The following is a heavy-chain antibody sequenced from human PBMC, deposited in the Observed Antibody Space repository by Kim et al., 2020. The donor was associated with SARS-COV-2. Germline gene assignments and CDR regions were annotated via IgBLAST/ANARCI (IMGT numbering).Heavy chain of an antibody. CDR3: AKDSGALYYDILTGYYPDRFMDV. CDR1: GFTFSSYA. CDR2: ISGSGGST. V-gene: IGHV3-23*01. D-gene: IGHD3-9*01. J-gene: IGHJ6*02. Sequence: GGSLRLSCAASGFTFSSYAMSWVRQAPGKGLEWVSAISGSGGSTYYADSVKGRFTISRDNSKNTLYLQMNSLRAEDTAVYYCAKDSGALYYDILTGYYPDRFMDVWGQGTTVTVSS.